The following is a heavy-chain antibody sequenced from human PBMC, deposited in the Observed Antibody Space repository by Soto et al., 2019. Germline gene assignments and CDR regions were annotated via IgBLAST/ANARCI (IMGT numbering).Heavy chain of an antibody. Sequence: VQLQESGPRLVKPSETLSLTCTVSGDSISSYYWTWIRQPPGKGLEYIGYIYYSGRTYYNPSLKSRVTISVDTSKNQFSLKLSSVTAADTAVYYCARGHLGITTTGTWYDFDYWGQGTLVTVSS. CDR1: GDSISSYY. V-gene: IGHV4-59*01. D-gene: IGHD2-15*01. CDR2: IYYSGRT. J-gene: IGHJ4*02. CDR3: ARGHLGITTTGTWYDFDY.